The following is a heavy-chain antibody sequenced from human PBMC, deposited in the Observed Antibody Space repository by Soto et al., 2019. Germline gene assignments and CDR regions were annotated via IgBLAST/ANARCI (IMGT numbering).Heavy chain of an antibody. Sequence: GGSLRLSCAASGFMFSHDWMNWVRQGPGKGLEWIARIISGGSRVTYADSVEGRFTITRDNAKNMLFLEMHSLTVEDTAVYYCARERTSKGGLDVWGQGTTVTVSS. J-gene: IGHJ6*02. V-gene: IGHV3-74*01. CDR2: IISGGSRV. CDR3: ARERTSKGGLDV. CDR1: GFMFSHDW.